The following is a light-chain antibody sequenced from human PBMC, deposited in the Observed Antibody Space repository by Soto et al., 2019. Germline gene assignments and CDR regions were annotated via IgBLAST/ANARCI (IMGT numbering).Light chain of an antibody. CDR2: AAS. J-gene: IGKJ1*01. CDR3: QQTYSTPRGA. V-gene: IGKV1-39*01. Sequence: DIQMTQSPSSLSASVGDRVTITCRASESIRNNLNWYQQKPGKAPKLLIYAASTLQSGVPSRFSGGGSGTEFTLTIRSLQPEDFTTYYCQQTYSTPRGAFGQGTKVEFK. CDR1: ESIRNN.